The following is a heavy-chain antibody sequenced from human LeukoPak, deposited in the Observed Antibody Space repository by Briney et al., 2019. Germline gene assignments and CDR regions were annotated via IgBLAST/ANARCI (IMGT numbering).Heavy chain of an antibody. V-gene: IGHV4-34*01. CDR2: INHSGST. CDR3: ARIEYGSGSYGMDV. CDR1: GGSFSGYY. Sequence: SETLSLTCAVYGGSFSGYYWSWIRQPPGKGLEWIGEINHSGSTNYNPSLKSRVTISVDTSKNQFSLKLSSVTAADTAVYYCARIEYGSGSYGMDVWGQGTTVTVSS. J-gene: IGHJ6*02. D-gene: IGHD3-10*01.